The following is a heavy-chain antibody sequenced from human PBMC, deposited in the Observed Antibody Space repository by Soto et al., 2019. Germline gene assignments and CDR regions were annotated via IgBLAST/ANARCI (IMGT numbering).Heavy chain of an antibody. J-gene: IGHJ5*02. V-gene: IGHV4-30-2*01. CDR2: MYHSGST. CDR1: GGSISSGGYS. D-gene: IGHD3-10*01. Sequence: SETLSLTCAVSGGSISSGGYSWSWIRQPPGKGLEWIGYMYHSGSTNYNPSLKSRVTISVDTSKNQFSLKLSSVTAADTAVYYCARGRHRITMVRGGFNWFDPWGQGTLVTVSS. CDR3: ARGRHRITMVRGGFNWFDP.